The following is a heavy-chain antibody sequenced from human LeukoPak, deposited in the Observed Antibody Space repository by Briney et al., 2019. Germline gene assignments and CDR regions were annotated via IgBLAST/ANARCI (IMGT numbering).Heavy chain of an antibody. CDR1: GYTFTGYY. Sequence: ASVKVSCKASGYTFTGYYMHWVRQAPGQGLKWMGWINPNSGGTNYAQKFQGRVTMTRDTSISTAYMELSRLRSDDTAMYYCATDGEQLVARYYFDYWGQGTLVTVSS. J-gene: IGHJ4*02. D-gene: IGHD6-6*01. CDR3: ATDGEQLVARYYFDY. V-gene: IGHV1-2*02. CDR2: INPNSGGT.